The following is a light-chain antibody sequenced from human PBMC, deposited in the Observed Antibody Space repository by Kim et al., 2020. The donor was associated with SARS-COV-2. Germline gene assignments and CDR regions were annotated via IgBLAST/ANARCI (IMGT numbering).Light chain of an antibody. CDR2: DVS. Sequence: GQSITISCTGTSSDVGNYNAVSWYQQHPGKAPKGMIYDVSNRPSGVSNRFSGSKSGNTASLTISGLQAEDEADYYCSAYTSISTVVFGGGTKVTVL. V-gene: IGLV2-14*03. CDR3: SAYTSISTVV. J-gene: IGLJ2*01. CDR1: SSDVGNYNA.